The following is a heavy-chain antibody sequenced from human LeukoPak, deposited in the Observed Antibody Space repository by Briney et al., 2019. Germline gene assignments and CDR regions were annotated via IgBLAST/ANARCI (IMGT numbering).Heavy chain of an antibody. J-gene: IGHJ6*02. V-gene: IGHV3-23*01. CDR2: ISGSGGST. CDR3: AKDPPPTGTSILYYYYGMDV. Sequence: GXSLRLSCAAXXFTFSSYAMSWVRQAPGKGLEWVSAISGSGGSTYYADSVKGRFTISRDNSKNTLYLQMNSLRAEDTAVYYCAKDPPPTGTSILYYYYGMDVWGQGTTVTVSS. D-gene: IGHD1-1*01. CDR1: XFTFSSYA.